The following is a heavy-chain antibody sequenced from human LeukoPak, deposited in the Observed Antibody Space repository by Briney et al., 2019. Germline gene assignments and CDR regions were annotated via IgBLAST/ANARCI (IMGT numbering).Heavy chain of an antibody. V-gene: IGHV1-8*01. D-gene: IGHD7-27*01. Sequence: ASVKVSCKVSGYTFTSYDINWERQATGQGLEWMGWMNPNSGNTGYAQKFQGRVTMTRNTSISTVYMELSSLRSEDTALYYCARGPRNWGFDYLGQGTLVTVSS. CDR1: GYTFTSYD. CDR3: ARGPRNWGFDY. J-gene: IGHJ4*02. CDR2: MNPNSGNT.